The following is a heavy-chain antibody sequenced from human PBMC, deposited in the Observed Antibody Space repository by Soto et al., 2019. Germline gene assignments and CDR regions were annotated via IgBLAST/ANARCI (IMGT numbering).Heavy chain of an antibody. D-gene: IGHD6-19*01. CDR2: IKQDGSEK. V-gene: IGHV3-7*01. CDR1: GFTFSSYW. J-gene: IGHJ6*02. Sequence: EVQLVESGGGLVQPGGSLRLSCVASGFTFSSYWMSWVRQAPGKGLEWVANIKQDGSEKYYVDSVKDRFTISRDNAKNSLYMQVNSLRAEDSDVYYCARVYTGSGGPYHYYGMDVWGQGTTVTVSS. CDR3: ARVYTGSGGPYHYYGMDV.